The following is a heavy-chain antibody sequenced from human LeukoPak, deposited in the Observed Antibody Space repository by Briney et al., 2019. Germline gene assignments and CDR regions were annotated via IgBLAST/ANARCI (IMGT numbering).Heavy chain of an antibody. CDR2: ISSSGSTI. V-gene: IGHV3-11*01. CDR1: GFTFSDYY. J-gene: IGHJ4*02. Sequence: GGSLRLSCAASGFTFSDYYMSWIRQAPGKGLEWVSYISSSGSTIYYADSVKGRFTISRDNAKNSLYLQMNSLRAEDTAVYYCAKDLGDYNFWSGYYTRGFDYWGQGTLVTVSS. CDR3: AKDLGDYNFWSGYYTRGFDY. D-gene: IGHD3-3*01.